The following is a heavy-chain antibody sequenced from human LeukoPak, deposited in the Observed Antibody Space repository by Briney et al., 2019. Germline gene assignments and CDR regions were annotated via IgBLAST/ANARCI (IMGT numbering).Heavy chain of an antibody. CDR2: MNPNSGNT. CDR3: ARGTHYYDSSSYYLFDP. CDR1: GYTFTSYD. V-gene: IGHV1-8*01. D-gene: IGHD3-22*01. Sequence: GASVKASCKASGYTFTSYDINWVRQATGQGLEWMGWMNPNSGNTGYVQKFQGRVTMTRNTSISTAYMELSSLRSEDTAVYYCARGTHYYDSSSYYLFDPWGQGTLVTVSS. J-gene: IGHJ5*02.